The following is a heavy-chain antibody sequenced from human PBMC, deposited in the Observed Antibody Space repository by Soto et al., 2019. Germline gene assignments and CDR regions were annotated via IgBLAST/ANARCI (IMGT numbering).Heavy chain of an antibody. CDR1: GDSVSRETAA. D-gene: IGHD6-19*01. J-gene: IGHJ4*02. CDR2: TYYRSNWRH. V-gene: IGHV6-1*01. Sequence: SQNLSLTCAISGDSVSRETAAWNWPRTSPSSGLEWLGRTYYRSNWRHDYAVSVKSRITVNPDTSKNHFSLQLNSVTPDDTAVYYCARGVAGSGFDLWGQGTLVTVSS. CDR3: ARGVAGSGFDL.